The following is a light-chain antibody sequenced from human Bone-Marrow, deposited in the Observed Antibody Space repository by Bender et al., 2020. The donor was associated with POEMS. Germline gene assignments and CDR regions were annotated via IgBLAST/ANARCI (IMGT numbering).Light chain of an antibody. CDR1: SSDVGSYNL. CDR2: DVS. CDR3: CSKGDSDTMV. V-gene: IGLV2-23*02. Sequence: QSALTQPASVSGSPGQSITISCTGTSSDVGSYNLVSWYQLHPGKAPKLIIYDVSERPSGVSNRFSASKSGHTASLTISGLQPEDEADYYCCSKGDSDTMVFGGGTKLTVL. J-gene: IGLJ3*02.